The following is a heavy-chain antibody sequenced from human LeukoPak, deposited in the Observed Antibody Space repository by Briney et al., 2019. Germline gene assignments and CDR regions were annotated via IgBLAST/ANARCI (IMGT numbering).Heavy chain of an antibody. J-gene: IGHJ6*03. V-gene: IGHV1-24*01. D-gene: IGHD2-2*01. Sequence: ASVTVSFTVSGYTLTELSMHWVRQAPGKGLEWMGGFDPEDGETIYAQKFQGRVTMTEDTSTDTAYMELSSLRSEDTAVYYCATGGPYCSSTSCYHMDVWGKGTTVTVSS. CDR2: FDPEDGET. CDR3: ATGGPYCSSTSCYHMDV. CDR1: GYTLTELS.